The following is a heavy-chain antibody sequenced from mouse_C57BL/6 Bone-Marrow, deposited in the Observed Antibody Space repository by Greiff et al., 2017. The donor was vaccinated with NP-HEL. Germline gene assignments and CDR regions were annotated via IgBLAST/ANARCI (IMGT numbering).Heavy chain of an antibody. V-gene: IGHV14-3*01. J-gene: IGHJ1*03. CDR1: GFNFKNSY. D-gene: IGHD1-2*01. CDR3: ARTGATAGYFDD. Sequence: EVQLQQSVAELVRPGGSVKLSCTASGFNFKNSYMPWVRQSPEQGLEWIGRIDPANGNTHYAPKFQGQSTITADTSSNTAYLQLSSLTSEDTAIYYCARTGATAGYFDDWGTGTTVTVSS. CDR2: IDPANGNT.